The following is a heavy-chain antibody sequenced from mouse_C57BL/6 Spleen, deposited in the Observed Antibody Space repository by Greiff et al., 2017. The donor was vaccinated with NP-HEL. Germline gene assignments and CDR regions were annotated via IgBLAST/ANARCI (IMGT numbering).Heavy chain of an antibody. CDR2: INPNNGGT. V-gene: IGHV1-26*01. CDR3: ARRGFYYYGSLDY. Sequence: VQLQQSGPELVKPGASVKISCKASGYTFTDYYMNWVKQSHGKSLEWIGDINPNNGGTSYNQKFKGKATLTVDKSSSTAYMELRSLTSEDSAVYYCARRGFYYYGSLDYWGQGTTLTVSS. CDR1: GYTFTDYY. J-gene: IGHJ2*01. D-gene: IGHD1-1*01.